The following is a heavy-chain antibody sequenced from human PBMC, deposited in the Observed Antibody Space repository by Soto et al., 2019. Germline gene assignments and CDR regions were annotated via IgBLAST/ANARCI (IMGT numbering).Heavy chain of an antibody. CDR1: GFTFSSYA. Sequence: EVQLLESGGGLVQPGGSLRLSCAASGFTFSSYAMSWVRQAPGKGLEWVSAISGSGGSTYYADSVKGRFTISSDNSKNTLYLHMNSLRAEDTAVYYCAKASLTTRRFDPWGQGTLVTVSS. CDR3: AKASLTTRRFDP. V-gene: IGHV3-23*01. D-gene: IGHD3-22*01. CDR2: ISGSGGST. J-gene: IGHJ5*02.